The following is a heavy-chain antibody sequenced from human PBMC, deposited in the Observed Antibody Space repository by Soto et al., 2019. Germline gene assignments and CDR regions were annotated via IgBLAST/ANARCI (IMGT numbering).Heavy chain of an antibody. CDR1: GFTLSGRS. J-gene: IGHJ6*04. CDR2: IDNAGTDS. CDR3: ARGWFGPDV. V-gene: IGHV3-74*01. D-gene: IGHD3-10*01. Sequence: EVQLVESGGGLVQPGGSLRLSCAASGFTLSGRSMHWVRQAPGKGLVWVSGIDNAGTDSTYADSVKGRFTSSRENAKNMLYLQMNSLRVEDTAVYYCARGWFGPDVWGKGTTVTGSS.